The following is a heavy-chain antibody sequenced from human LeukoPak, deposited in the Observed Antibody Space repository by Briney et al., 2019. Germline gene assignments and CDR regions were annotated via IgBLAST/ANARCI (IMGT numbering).Heavy chain of an antibody. CDR2: IYYSGST. J-gene: IGHJ5*02. Sequence: SETLSLTCTVSGGSISSYYWSWLRQPPGKGLEWIGYIYYSGSTNYNPSLKSRVTISVDTSKNQFSLKLSSVTAADTAVYYCARFASSSWYNWFDPWGQGTLVTVSS. V-gene: IGHV4-59*08. CDR1: GGSISSYY. D-gene: IGHD6-13*01. CDR3: ARFASSSWYNWFDP.